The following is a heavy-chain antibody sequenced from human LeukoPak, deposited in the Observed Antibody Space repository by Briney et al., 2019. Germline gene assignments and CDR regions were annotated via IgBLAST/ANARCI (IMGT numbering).Heavy chain of an antibody. V-gene: IGHV4-59*08. D-gene: IGHD4-17*01. J-gene: IGHJ2*01. CDR3: ARRENDYGDVWYFDL. CDR1: GGSISSYY. CDR2: IYYSGST. Sequence: SETLSLTCTVSGGSISSYYWSWIRQPPGKGLEWIGYIYYSGSTNYNPSLKSRVTISVDTSKNQFSLKLSSVTAADTAVYYCARRENDYGDVWYFDLWGRGTLVTVSS.